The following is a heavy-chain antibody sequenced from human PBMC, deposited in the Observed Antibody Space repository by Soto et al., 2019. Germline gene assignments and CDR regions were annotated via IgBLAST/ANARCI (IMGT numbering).Heavy chain of an antibody. V-gene: IGHV4-59*08. J-gene: IGHJ5*02. Sequence: PSETLSLTCTVSGGSISSYYWSWIRQPPGKGLEWIGYIYYSGSTYYNPSIKSRVTVSVDTSKNQFSLKLSSVTAADTAVYYCARHPSDFWFDPWGQGTLVTVSS. CDR2: IYYSGST. D-gene: IGHD2-21*02. CDR3: ARHPSDFWFDP. CDR1: GGSISSYY.